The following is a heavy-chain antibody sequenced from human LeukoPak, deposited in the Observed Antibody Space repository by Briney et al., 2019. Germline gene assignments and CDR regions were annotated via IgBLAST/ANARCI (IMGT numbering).Heavy chain of an antibody. CDR1: GYTFTGYY. CDR2: INPNSGGT. D-gene: IGHD3-22*01. V-gene: IGHV1-2*02. Sequence: ASVSLCCKASGYTFTGYYMYWVRPAPGQGLEWMGWINPNSGGTNYAQKFQGRVTMTRDTSISTAYMELSRLRSDDTAVYYCARDSDYHSSGYYSSEYFQQPGQRTLVTVSS. J-gene: IGHJ1*01. CDR3: ARDSDYHSSGYYSSEYFQQ.